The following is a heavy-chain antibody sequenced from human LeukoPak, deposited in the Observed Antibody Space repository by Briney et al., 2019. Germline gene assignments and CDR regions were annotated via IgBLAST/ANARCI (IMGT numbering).Heavy chain of an antibody. CDR1: GYTLTELS. D-gene: IGHD2-2*01. CDR2: FDPEDGET. J-gene: IGHJ3*02. CDR3: ARDLSSTSWRAFDI. V-gene: IGHV1-24*01. Sequence: ASVKVSCKVSGYTLTELSMHWVRQAPGKGLEWMGGFDPEDGETIYAQKFQGRATMTEDTSTDTAYMELRSLRSDDTAVYYCARDLSSTSWRAFDIWGQGTMVTVSS.